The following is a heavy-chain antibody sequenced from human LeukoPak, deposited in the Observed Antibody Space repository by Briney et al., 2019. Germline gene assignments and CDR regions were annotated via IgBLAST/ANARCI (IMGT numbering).Heavy chain of an antibody. CDR3: AKDRGDGYPPYYFDY. V-gene: IGHV3-43*01. CDR2: ISWDGGST. Sequence: PGGSLTLSCAASGFTSDDYTMHWVRQAPGKGLEWVSLISWDGGSTYYADSVKGRFTISRDNSKNSLYLQMNSLRTEDTALYYCAKDRGDGYPPYYFDYWGQGTLVTVSS. D-gene: IGHD5-24*01. J-gene: IGHJ4*02. CDR1: GFTSDDYT.